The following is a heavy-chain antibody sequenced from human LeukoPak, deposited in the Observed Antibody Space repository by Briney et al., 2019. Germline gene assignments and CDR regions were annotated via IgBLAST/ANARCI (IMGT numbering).Heavy chain of an antibody. CDR2: ISYDGSNK. CDR3: AKDRGGPDYGSGSFNYGMDV. Sequence: GGSLRLSCAASGFTFSSYGMHWVRQAPGKGLEWVAVISYDGSNKYYADSVKGRFTISRDNSKNTLYLQMNSLRAEDTAVYYCAKDRGGPDYGSGSFNYGMDVWGQGTTVTVSS. CDR1: GFTFSSYG. J-gene: IGHJ6*02. V-gene: IGHV3-30*18. D-gene: IGHD3-10*01.